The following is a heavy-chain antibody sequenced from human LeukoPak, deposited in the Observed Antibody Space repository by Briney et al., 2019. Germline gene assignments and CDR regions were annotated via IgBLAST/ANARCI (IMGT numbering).Heavy chain of an antibody. Sequence: ASVKVSCKTSGYTFTNYDINWVRQAPGQGLEWMGWMNPNSGNTGYAQKFQGRVTMTRNTSISTAYMELSSLRSEDTAVYYCARPHCSSTDCHPPEWFDPWGQGTLVTVSS. J-gene: IGHJ5*02. CDR3: ARPHCSSTDCHPPEWFDP. D-gene: IGHD2-2*01. CDR1: GYTFTNYD. V-gene: IGHV1-8*01. CDR2: MNPNSGNT.